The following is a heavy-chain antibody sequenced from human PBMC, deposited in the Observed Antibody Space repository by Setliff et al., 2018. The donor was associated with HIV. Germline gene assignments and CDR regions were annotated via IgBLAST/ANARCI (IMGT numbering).Heavy chain of an antibody. D-gene: IGHD7-27*01. CDR1: GFAFSSYS. CDR3: ARDLNWGFDY. CDR2: ISGDTRII. V-gene: IGHV3-48*01. J-gene: IGHJ4*02. Sequence: GGSLRLSCAASGFAFSSYSMNWVRQAPGKGLEWVSYISGDTRIINYADSVKGRFTISRDNAKNSLYLQMNSLRVEDTALYYCARDLNWGFDYWGQGTLVTVSS.